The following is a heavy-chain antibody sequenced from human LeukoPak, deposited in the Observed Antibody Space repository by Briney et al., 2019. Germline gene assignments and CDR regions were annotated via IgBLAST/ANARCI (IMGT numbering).Heavy chain of an antibody. CDR2: ISGSGGST. D-gene: IGHD1-26*01. CDR3: ASLSGSFGLRDY. J-gene: IGHJ4*02. V-gene: IGHV3-23*01. Sequence: GGSLRLSCAASGFTFSSYAMSWVRQAPGKGLEWVSAISGSGGSTSYAQKFQGRVTMTRDTSTSTVYMELSSLRSEDTAVYYCASLSGSFGLRDYWGQGTLVTVSS. CDR1: GFTFSSYA.